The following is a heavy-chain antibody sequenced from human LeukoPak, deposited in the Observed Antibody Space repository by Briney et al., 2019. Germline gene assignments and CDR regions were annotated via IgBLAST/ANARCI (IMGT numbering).Heavy chain of an antibody. V-gene: IGHV7-4-1*02. D-gene: IGHD6-13*01. CDR3: ARDPVNSSSWYGWFDP. CDR1: VYTFTTYA. J-gene: IGHJ5*02. CDR2: IKTNTGNP. Sequence: GASVKVSCKASVYTFTTYAMNWGRQAPGEGREWMGWIKTNTGNPTYAQGFTGRFVFSLDTSVSTAYLQISSLKAEDTAVYYCARDPVNSSSWYGWFDPWGQGTLVTVSS.